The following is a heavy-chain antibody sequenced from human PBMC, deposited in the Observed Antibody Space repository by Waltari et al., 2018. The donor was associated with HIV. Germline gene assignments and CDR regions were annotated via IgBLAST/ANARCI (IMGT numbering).Heavy chain of an antibody. CDR3: AKGLRNYAYDY. D-gene: IGHD3-16*01. CDR1: GFLVSNNF. V-gene: IGHV3-53*02. J-gene: IGHJ4*02. CDR2: IDRDDNI. Sequence: EVQLVETGGGLIQPGGFLRLSCVASGFLVSNNFMTWVRQAPGKGLEWVSGIDRDDNIYYADSVKGRLTISRDNSKNTVYLQMNSLEVEDTAKYYCAKGLRNYAYDYWGRGTLVTVSS.